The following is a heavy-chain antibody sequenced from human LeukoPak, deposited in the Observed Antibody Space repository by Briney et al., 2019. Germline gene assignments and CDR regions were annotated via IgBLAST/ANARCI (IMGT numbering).Heavy chain of an antibody. D-gene: IGHD3-16*01. J-gene: IGHJ4*02. Sequence: GGSLRLSCAASGFTFSSYAMSWVRQAPGKGLEWVSAISGSGGSTYYAESVKGRFTISRDNSKNTLYLQMNSLRAEDTAVYYCAKGLYDYVWGSSLYDSWGQGTLVTVSS. CDR1: GFTFSSYA. CDR3: AKGLYDYVWGSSLYDS. V-gene: IGHV3-23*01. CDR2: ISGSGGST.